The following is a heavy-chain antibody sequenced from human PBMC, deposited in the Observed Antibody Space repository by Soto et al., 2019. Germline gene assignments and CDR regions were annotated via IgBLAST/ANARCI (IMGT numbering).Heavy chain of an antibody. CDR3: ARILGGPVKISYDRPLLWFGESIIIFTGFDY. CDR2: ISGSGGST. Sequence: GGSLRLSCAASGFTFSSYAMSWVRQAPGKGLEWVSAISGSGGSTYYADSVKGRFTISRDNSKNTLYLQMNSLRAEDTAVYYCARILGGPVKISYDRPLLWFGESIIIFTGFDYWGQGTLVTVSS. CDR1: GFTFSSYA. J-gene: IGHJ4*02. V-gene: IGHV3-23*01. D-gene: IGHD3-10*01.